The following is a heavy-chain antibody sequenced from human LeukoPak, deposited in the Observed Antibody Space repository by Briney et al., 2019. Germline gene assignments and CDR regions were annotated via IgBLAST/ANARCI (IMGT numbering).Heavy chain of an antibody. J-gene: IGHJ6*03. D-gene: IGHD2-2*01. CDR2: IYHSGST. Sequence: PSETLSLTCTVSGYSISSGYYWGWIRQPPGKGLEWIGSIYHSGSTYYNPSLKSRVTMSVDTSKNQFSLKLSSVTAADTAVYYCARGRRVVPAATYYYMDVWGKGTTVTVSS. CDR3: ARGRRVVPAATYYYMDV. CDR1: GYSISSGYY. V-gene: IGHV4-38-2*02.